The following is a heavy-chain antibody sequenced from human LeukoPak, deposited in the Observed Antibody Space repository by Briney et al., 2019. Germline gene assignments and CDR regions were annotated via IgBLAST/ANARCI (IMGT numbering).Heavy chain of an antibody. D-gene: IGHD3-16*01. CDR1: GFAVRSYR. CDR2: ISSTKNKT. CDR3: ARDQKCLGLGGQFDY. V-gene: IGHV3-21*04. Sequence: PGGSLRLSCADSGFAVRSYRMNWVRQAPRKGLEWVSSISSTKNKTYYADSVKGRFTISRDTAKDSLYLQMNSLRAEDTAVYYCARDQKCLGLGGQFDYWGQGTLVTVSS. J-gene: IGHJ4*02.